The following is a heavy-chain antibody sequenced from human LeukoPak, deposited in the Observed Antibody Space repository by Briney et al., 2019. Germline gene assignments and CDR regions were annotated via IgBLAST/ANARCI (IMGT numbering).Heavy chain of an antibody. J-gene: IGHJ4*02. CDR1: GGSFSGYY. D-gene: IGHD3-3*01. CDR3: ARTPSRKWLLSYFDY. V-gene: IGHV4-34*01. CDR2: INHSGST. Sequence: PSETLSLTCAVYGGSFSGYYWSWIRQPPGKGLEWIGEINHSGSTNYNPSLKSRVTISVDTSKNQFSLKLSSVTAADTAVYYCARTPSRKWLLSYFDYWGQGTLVTVSS.